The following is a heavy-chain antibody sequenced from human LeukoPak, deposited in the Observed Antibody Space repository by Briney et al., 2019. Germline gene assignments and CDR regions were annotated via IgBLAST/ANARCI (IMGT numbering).Heavy chain of an antibody. CDR1: GYTLTELS. CDR2: FDPEDGET. J-gene: IGHJ6*04. D-gene: IGHD3-10*01. CDR3: ATVHYYGSGSYSFLDV. Sequence: ASVKVSCKVSGYTLTELSMHWVRQAPGKGLDWMGGFDPEDGETIYAQKFQGRVTMTEDTSTDTAYMELSSLRSEDTAVYYCATVHYYGSGSYSFLDVWGKGTTVTVSS. V-gene: IGHV1-24*01.